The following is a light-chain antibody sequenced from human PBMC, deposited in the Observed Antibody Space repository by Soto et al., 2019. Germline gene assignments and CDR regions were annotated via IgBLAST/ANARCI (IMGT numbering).Light chain of an antibody. CDR3: QQYGSSLIFT. CDR1: QSVSSSY. V-gene: IGKV3-20*01. CDR2: GAS. Sequence: EIVLTQSPGTLSLSPGERATLSCRASQSVSSSYLAWYQQKPGQAPRLLIDGASSRATGIPDRFSGSGSGTDFTLTISRLEPEDFAVYYCQQYGSSLIFTFGPGTKVDIK. J-gene: IGKJ3*01.